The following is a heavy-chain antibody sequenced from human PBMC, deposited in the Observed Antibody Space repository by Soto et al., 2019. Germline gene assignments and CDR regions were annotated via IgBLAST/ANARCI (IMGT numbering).Heavy chain of an antibody. D-gene: IGHD4-17*01. V-gene: IGHV4-59*01. Sequence: QVQLQESGPGLVKPSVTLSLTCTVSGGSISSYYWSWIRQPPGKGLEWSWVVYYSGSTNDNPALTQRGTIYVDTSKNPFSLKLSSVTAADTAVYYWPRVPDYSDWGFWYFDLWGCGTLVTVSS. CDR1: GGSISSYY. J-gene: IGHJ2*01. CDR3: PRVPDYSDWGFWYFDL. CDR2: VYYSGST.